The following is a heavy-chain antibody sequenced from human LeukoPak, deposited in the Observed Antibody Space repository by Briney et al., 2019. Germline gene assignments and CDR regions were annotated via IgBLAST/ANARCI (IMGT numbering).Heavy chain of an antibody. Sequence: PSETLSLTCTVSGGSISSYYWSWIRQPPGEGLEWIGYIYYSGSTNYNPSLKSRVTISVDTSKNQFSLKLTSMTAADTAVYYCARRQSGYDGLWPFDIWGQGTMVTVSS. V-gene: IGHV4-59*08. CDR2: IYYSGST. J-gene: IGHJ3*02. D-gene: IGHD5-12*01. CDR1: GGSISSYY. CDR3: ARRQSGYDGLWPFDI.